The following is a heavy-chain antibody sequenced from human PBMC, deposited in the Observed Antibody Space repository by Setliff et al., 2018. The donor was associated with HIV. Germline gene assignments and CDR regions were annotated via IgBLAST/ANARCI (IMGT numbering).Heavy chain of an antibody. Sequence: GESLKISCAASGFTFSASTMHWVRQASGKGLEWVGRIRTKPNAFATAYAASVRGRFTISRDDSKNTAYLQMNSLKIEDTAVYYCTRPQYFYDIGGSDYWGQGTLVTVSS. CDR1: GFTFSAST. D-gene: IGHD3-22*01. CDR3: TRPQYFYDIGGSDY. J-gene: IGHJ4*02. CDR2: IRTKPNAFAT. V-gene: IGHV3-73*01.